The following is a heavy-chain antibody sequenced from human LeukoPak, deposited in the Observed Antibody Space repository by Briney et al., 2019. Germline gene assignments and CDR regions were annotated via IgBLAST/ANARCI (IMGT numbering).Heavy chain of an antibody. CDR3: ARAGLLTYNWFDP. V-gene: IGHV1-46*01. D-gene: IGHD3-22*01. CDR2: INPSGGST. Sequence: ASVKVSCKASGYTFTGYYMHWVRQAPGQGLEWMGIINPSGGSTSYAQKFQGRVTMTRDMSTSTVYMELSSLRSEDTAVYYCARAGLLTYNWFDPWGQGTLVTVSS. J-gene: IGHJ5*02. CDR1: GYTFTGYY.